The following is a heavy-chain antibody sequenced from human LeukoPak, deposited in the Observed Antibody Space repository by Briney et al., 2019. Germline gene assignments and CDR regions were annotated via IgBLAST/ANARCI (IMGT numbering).Heavy chain of an antibody. Sequence: ASVKVSCKASGYTFTSYGISWVRQAPGQALEWMGWISAYNGNTNYAQKLQGRVTMTTDTSTSTAYMELRSLRSDDTAVYYCARYFVSLKTTRTRDYSNYVLRWFDPWGQGTLVTVSS. V-gene: IGHV1-18*01. CDR1: GYTFTSYG. J-gene: IGHJ5*02. CDR2: ISAYNGNT. D-gene: IGHD4-11*01. CDR3: ARYFVSLKTTRTRDYSNYVLRWFDP.